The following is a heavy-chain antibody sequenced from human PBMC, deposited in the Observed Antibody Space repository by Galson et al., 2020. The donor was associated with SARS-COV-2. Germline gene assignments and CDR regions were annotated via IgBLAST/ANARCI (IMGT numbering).Heavy chain of an antibody. V-gene: IGHV3-21*01. Sequence: GGSLRLSCAASGFTFSSYSMNWVRQAPGKGLEWVSSISSSSSYIYYADSVKGRFTISRDNAKNSLYLQMNSLRAEDTAVYYCASNRGYSGYDLPSPLDYWGQGTLVTVSS. D-gene: IGHD5-12*01. CDR3: ASNRGYSGYDLPSPLDY. CDR1: GFTFSSYS. CDR2: ISSSSSYI. J-gene: IGHJ4*02.